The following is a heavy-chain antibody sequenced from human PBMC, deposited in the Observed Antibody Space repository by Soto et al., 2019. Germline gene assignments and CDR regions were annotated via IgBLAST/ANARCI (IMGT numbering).Heavy chain of an antibody. D-gene: IGHD3-10*01. Sequence: GGSLRLSCAASGFKFSNYAMSWVRQAPGKGLEWVSLISATGGGTYYADSVKGRFTISRDNSHNTLYLQVHSVTAADTAVYYCASFRATGTLWFVWWFDPWGQGTLVTVSS. CDR3: ASFRATGTLWFVWWFDP. CDR1: GFKFSNYA. CDR2: ISATGGGT. V-gene: IGHV3-23*01. J-gene: IGHJ5*02.